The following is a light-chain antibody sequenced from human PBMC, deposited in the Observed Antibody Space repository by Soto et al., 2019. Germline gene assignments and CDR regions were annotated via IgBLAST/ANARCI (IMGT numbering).Light chain of an antibody. V-gene: IGKV3-11*01. CDR1: QSVRSY. CDR2: DAS. CDR3: QQRSNWTLT. Sequence: EIVLTQSPGTLPLSPGERASLSCRASQSVRSYLAWYKQKPGQAPRLLIYDASHRATGIRARFSGSGAGTEFTLTISSLEPEDVAVSYCQQRSNWTLTFGGGTKVDIK. J-gene: IGKJ4*01.